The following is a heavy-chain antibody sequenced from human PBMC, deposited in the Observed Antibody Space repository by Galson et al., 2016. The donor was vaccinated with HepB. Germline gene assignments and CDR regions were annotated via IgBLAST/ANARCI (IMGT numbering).Heavy chain of an antibody. CDR3: ARAYNWNLGDY. V-gene: IGHV4-34*01. CDR2: INHSGGT. D-gene: IGHD1-20*01. J-gene: IGHJ4*02. Sequence: SETLSLTCAVYGGSFSGYYWSWIRQPPGKGLEWIGEINHSGGTNYNPSLKSRVTISVDTSKNQFSLKLTSVTAADTAVYYCARAYNWNLGDYWGQGTLVTVSS. CDR1: GGSFSGYY.